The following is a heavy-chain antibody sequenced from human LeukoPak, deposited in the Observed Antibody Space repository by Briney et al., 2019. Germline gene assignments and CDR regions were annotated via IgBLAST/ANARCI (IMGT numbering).Heavy chain of an antibody. D-gene: IGHD6-19*01. Sequence: PSETLSLTCAVYGGSFSGYYWSWIRQPPGKGLEWIGEINHSGSTNYNPSLKSRVTISVDTSKNQFSLKLSSVTAADTAVYYCARTAVAGTIPFDYYYYMDVWGKGTTVTVSS. CDR1: GGSFSGYY. J-gene: IGHJ6*03. CDR3: ARTAVAGTIPFDYYYYMDV. CDR2: INHSGST. V-gene: IGHV4-34*01.